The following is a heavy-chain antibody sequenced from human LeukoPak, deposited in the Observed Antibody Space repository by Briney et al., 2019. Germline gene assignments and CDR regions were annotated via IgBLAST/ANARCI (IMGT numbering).Heavy chain of an antibody. V-gene: IGHV3-9*01. CDR2: ISWNSGSI. CDR3: AKSADYYDSSGYYLN. J-gene: IGHJ4*02. Sequence: GGSLRLSCAASGFTFDDYAMHWVRQAPGKGLEWVSGISWNSGSIGYADSVKGRFTISRDKSKNTLYLQMDSLRAEDTAVYYCAKSADYYDSSGYYLNWGQGTLVTVSS. CDR1: GFTFDDYA. D-gene: IGHD3-22*01.